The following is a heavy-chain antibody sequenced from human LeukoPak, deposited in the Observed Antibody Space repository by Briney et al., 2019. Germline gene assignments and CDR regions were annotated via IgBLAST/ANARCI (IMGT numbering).Heavy chain of an antibody. V-gene: IGHV1-2*04. Sequence: ASVKVSCKASGYTFTGYYMYWVRQAPGQGLEWMGWINPNSGGTNYAQKFQGWVTMTTDTSISTAYMELSRLRADDTAVYYCATFSGPFDYWGQGTLVTVSS. CDR2: INPNSGGT. CDR3: ATFSGPFDY. CDR1: GYTFTGYY. D-gene: IGHD2/OR15-2a*01. J-gene: IGHJ4*02.